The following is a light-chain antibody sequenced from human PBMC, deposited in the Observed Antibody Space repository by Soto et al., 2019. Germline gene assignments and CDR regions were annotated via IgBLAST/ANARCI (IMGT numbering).Light chain of an antibody. J-gene: IGKJ1*01. Sequence: DIQMTQSPSTLSASVGDRVTITCRASQSISYWLAWYQQKPGKAPNLLIYKASSLESGVPSRFSGSGSGTEFTLNSSSLQPDDFATYYCQQYNNYWTFGQGTKVEIK. V-gene: IGKV1-5*03. CDR2: KAS. CDR3: QQYNNYWT. CDR1: QSISYW.